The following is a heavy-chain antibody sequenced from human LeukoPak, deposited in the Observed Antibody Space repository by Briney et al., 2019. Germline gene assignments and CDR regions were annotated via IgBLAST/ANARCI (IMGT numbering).Heavy chain of an antibody. D-gene: IGHD5/OR15-5a*01. CDR1: GYTFTGYY. CDR3: VRDASVSAVY. V-gene: IGHV1-2*06. Sequence: ASVKVSCKASGYTFTGYYMHWVRQAPGQGLEWMGRIDPKSGGTSYAQKFQGRVTMTRDTSISTAYMELTRLTSHDTAVYYCVRDASVSAVYWGHGALVTVSS. J-gene: IGHJ4*01. CDR2: IDPKSGGT.